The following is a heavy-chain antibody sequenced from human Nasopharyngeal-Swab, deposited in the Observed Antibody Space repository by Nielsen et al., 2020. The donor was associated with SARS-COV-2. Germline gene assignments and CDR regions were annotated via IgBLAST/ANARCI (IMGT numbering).Heavy chain of an antibody. V-gene: IGHV3-11*06. CDR1: GFRISGHY. CDR3: ARDISGYYPEF. Sequence: GGPLTLSCEASGFRISGHYMSWIRQAPGKGLEWVSSISGGSNFINHADSVKGRFTVSRDNAKKSLYLQMNSLRPEDTAVYYCARDISGYYPEFWGQGTLVTVSS. J-gene: IGHJ4*02. D-gene: IGHD3-22*01. CDR2: ISGGSNFI.